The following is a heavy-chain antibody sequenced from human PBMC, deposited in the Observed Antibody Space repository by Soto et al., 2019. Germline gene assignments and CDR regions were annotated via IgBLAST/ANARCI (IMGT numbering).Heavy chain of an antibody. V-gene: IGHV1-18*01. Sequence: VQLVQSGAEVKKPGASVKISCKASGFPFSNSGIAWVRQAPGQGFEWMAWITVHNGNTNYAQALQDRVTLTTDTSASTAYLELGSLTSDVTAVYYCARQEVWLFLPDFWGQGTLVTVSS. CDR2: ITVHNGNT. CDR3: ARQEVWLFLPDF. J-gene: IGHJ4*02. D-gene: IGHD2-21*01. CDR1: GFPFSNSG.